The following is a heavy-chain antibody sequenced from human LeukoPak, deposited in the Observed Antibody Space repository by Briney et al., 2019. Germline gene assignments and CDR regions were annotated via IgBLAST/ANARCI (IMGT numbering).Heavy chain of an antibody. CDR3: ARDIAAAGGEDAFDI. Sequence: GGSLRLSCAASGFTFTTYAMHWVRQAPGKGLDWVAVISYDGSDKYYADSVKGRFTISRDNSKNTLYLQMNSLRAEDTAVYYCARDIAAAGGEDAFDIWGQGPMVTVSS. J-gene: IGHJ3*02. CDR2: ISYDGSDK. CDR1: GFTFTTYA. D-gene: IGHD6-13*01. V-gene: IGHV3-30-3*01.